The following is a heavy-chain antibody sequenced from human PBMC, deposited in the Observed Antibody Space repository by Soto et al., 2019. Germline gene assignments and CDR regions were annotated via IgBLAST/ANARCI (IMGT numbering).Heavy chain of an antibody. J-gene: IGHJ6*02. CDR2: ISSNSAYI. Sequence: GGSLRLSCAASGFTFRSFTMNWVRQAPGKGLEWVSTISSNSAYIYYTDALRGRFTISRDNAKNSLHLQMNSLRAEDTAVYYCAKDGDRGIVVVYYYGMDVWGQGTTVTVSS. V-gene: IGHV3-21*04. CDR3: AKDGDRGIVVVYYYGMDV. D-gene: IGHD2-2*01. CDR1: GFTFRSFT.